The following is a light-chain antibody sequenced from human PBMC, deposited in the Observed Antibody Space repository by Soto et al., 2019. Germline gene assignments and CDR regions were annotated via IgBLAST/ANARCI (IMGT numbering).Light chain of an antibody. CDR1: TDDIGSYDY. CDR2: EVR. J-gene: IGLJ3*02. V-gene: IGLV2-14*01. CDR3: TSFARDISIV. Sequence: QSALTQPASVSGSPGQWITISCTGGTDDIGSYDYVSWYQQHPGKAPRLIISEVRNRPSGVSNRFSGSKSGNVASLTISGLQTEDEDDYYCTSFARDISIVFGGGTKLTVL.